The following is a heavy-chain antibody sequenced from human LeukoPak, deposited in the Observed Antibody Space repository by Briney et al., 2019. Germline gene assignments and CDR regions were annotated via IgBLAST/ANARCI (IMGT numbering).Heavy chain of an antibody. V-gene: IGHV3-49*04. CDR2: IRSKAYGGTT. CDR1: GFTFGDYA. CDR3: TRIVVVITDAFDI. Sequence: LGRSLRLSCTASGFTFGDYAMSWVRQAPGKGLEWVGFIRSKAYGGTTEYAASVKGRFTISRDDSKSIAYLQMNSLKTEDTAVYYCTRIVVVITDAFDIWGQGTMVTVSS. D-gene: IGHD3-22*01. J-gene: IGHJ3*02.